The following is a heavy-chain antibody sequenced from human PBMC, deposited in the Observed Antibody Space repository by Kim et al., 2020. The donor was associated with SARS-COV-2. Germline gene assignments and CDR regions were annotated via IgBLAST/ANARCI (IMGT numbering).Heavy chain of an antibody. V-gene: IGHV3-23*01. CDR3: AKVTSGSSGWFEYFQN. CDR1: GFTFNNYA. CDR2: IRGSGGST. Sequence: GGSLRLSCAASGFTFNNYAMSWVRQAPGKGLEWVSGIRGSGGSTYYADSVKGRFTISRDNSKNTVYLSMDNLRADDTAIYYCAKVTSGSSGWFEYFQNWGQGSLVTVSS. J-gene: IGHJ1*01. D-gene: IGHD6-19*01.